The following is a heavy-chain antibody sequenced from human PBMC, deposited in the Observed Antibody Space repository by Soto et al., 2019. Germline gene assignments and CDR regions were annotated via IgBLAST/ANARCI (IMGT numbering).Heavy chain of an antibody. D-gene: IGHD6-19*01. J-gene: IGHJ4*02. CDR1: GFTFSNYG. CDR3: AKETSPEWLVPTAVYYFDY. V-gene: IGHV3-30*18. Sequence: GGSLRLSCAASGFTFSNYGMHWVRQAPGKGLEWVAVISDDGSNKYYADSMKGRFTISRDNSKNTLYLQMNSLRAEDTAVFYCAKETSPEWLVPTAVYYFDYWGPGTLVTVSS. CDR2: ISDDGSNK.